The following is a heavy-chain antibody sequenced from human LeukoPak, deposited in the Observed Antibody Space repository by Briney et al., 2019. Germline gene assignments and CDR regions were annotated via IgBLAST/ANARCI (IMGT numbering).Heavy chain of an antibody. Sequence: VGSLRLSCAASGFTFSSYGMHWVHQAPGKGLEWVAFIRYDGSNKYYADSVKGRFTISRDNSKNTLYLQMNSLRAEDTAVYYCAKPLGYSSSWDRGYYYYMDVWGKGNTVTVSS. CDR3: AKPLGYSSSWDRGYYYYMDV. CDR1: GFTFSSYG. V-gene: IGHV3-30*02. D-gene: IGHD6-13*01. CDR2: IRYDGSNK. J-gene: IGHJ6*03.